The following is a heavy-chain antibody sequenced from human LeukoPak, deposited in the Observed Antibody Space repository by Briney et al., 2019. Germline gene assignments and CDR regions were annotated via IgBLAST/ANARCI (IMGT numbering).Heavy chain of an antibody. CDR1: GFLFRSYG. CDR3: AKDSPWKYYDSTGFSGY. J-gene: IGHJ4*02. D-gene: IGHD3-9*01. V-gene: IGHV3-23*01. Sequence: GGSLRLSCAASGFLFRSYGMSWVRQAPGKGLEWVSGISDSGGSTFYADSVKGRFTISRDNSKNTMYLQMNSLRAEDMALYYCAKDSPWKYYDSTGFSGYWGQGTLVTVSS. CDR2: ISDSGGST.